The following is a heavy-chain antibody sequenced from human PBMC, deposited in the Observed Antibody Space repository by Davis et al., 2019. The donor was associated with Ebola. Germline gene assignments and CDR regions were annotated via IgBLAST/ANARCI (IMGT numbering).Heavy chain of an antibody. J-gene: IGHJ5*02. CDR3: ARDPTWFDP. CDR1: GFTFSSYS. CDR2: ISSSSSYI. Sequence: GESLKISCAASGFTFSSYSMNWARLAPGKGLEWVSSISSSSSYIYYADSVKGRFTISRDNAKNSLYLQMNSLRAEDTAVYYCARDPTWFDPWGQGTLVTVSS. V-gene: IGHV3-21*01.